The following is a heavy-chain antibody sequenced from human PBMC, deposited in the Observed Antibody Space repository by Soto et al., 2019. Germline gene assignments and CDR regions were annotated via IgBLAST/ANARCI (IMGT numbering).Heavy chain of an antibody. CDR3: ARGVYYDILTGYYSTPYFDY. Sequence: EVQLVESGGGLVQPGGSLRLSCAASGFTVSSNYMSWVRQAPGKGLEWVSVIYSGGSTYYADSVKGRFTISRDNSKNTLYLKMNSLSAEDTAVYYCARGVYYDILTGYYSTPYFDYWGQGTLVTVSS. J-gene: IGHJ4*02. CDR2: IYSGGST. V-gene: IGHV3-66*01. D-gene: IGHD3-9*01. CDR1: GFTVSSNY.